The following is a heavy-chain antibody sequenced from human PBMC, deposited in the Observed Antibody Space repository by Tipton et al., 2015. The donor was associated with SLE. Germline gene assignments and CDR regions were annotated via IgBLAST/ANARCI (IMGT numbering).Heavy chain of an antibody. Sequence: TLSLTCTVSGGSISSGSYYWSWIQQPAGKGLEWIGYIYTSGSTNYNPSLKSRVTISVDTSKNQFSLKLSSVTAADTAVYYCARDRYPLLFDYWGQGTLVTVSS. CDR3: ARDRYPLLFDY. V-gene: IGHV4-61*09. D-gene: IGHD2-2*01. J-gene: IGHJ4*02. CDR2: IYTSGST. CDR1: GGSISSGSYY.